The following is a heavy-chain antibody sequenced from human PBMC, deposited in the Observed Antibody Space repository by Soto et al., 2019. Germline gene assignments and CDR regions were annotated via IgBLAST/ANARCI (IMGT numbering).Heavy chain of an antibody. CDR2: INGDGSST. J-gene: IGHJ4*02. Sequence: EVQLVESGGGLVQPGGSLRLSCAASGFTFSSHWMHWVRQAPGKGLVWVSRINGDGSSTTYADSVKGRFTFSRDNAKNTLYLQMNSLRADDTAVYYCARELDSGYWGQGTLVTVSS. V-gene: IGHV3-74*01. CDR3: ARELDSGY. D-gene: IGHD3-10*01. CDR1: GFTFSSHW.